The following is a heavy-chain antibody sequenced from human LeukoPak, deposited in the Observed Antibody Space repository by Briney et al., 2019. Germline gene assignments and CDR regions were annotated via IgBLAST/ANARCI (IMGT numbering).Heavy chain of an antibody. D-gene: IGHD6-13*01. J-gene: IGHJ6*03. CDR3: ARHIYSSSWYGYYYYYMDV. CDR1: GGSISSSSYY. Sequence: PSETLSLTCTVSGGSISSSSYYWGWIRQPPGKGLEWIGSIYYSGSTNYNPSLKSRVTISVDTSKNQFSLKLSSVTAADTAVYYCARHIYSSSWYGYYYYYMDVWGKGTTVTISS. CDR2: IYYSGST. V-gene: IGHV4-39*01.